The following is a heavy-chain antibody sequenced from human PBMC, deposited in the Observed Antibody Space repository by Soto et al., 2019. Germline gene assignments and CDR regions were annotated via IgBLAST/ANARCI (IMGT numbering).Heavy chain of an antibody. D-gene: IGHD3-10*01. J-gene: IGHJ5*02. Sequence: NPSETLSLTCTVSGGSISSYYWSWIRQPPGKGLEWTGYIYYSGSTNYNPSLKSRVTISVDTSKNQFSLKLSSVTAEDTAVYYCGGGYYIGKTGVCFDPWGQGTLVTVSS. V-gene: IGHV4-59*08. CDR2: IYYSGST. CDR3: GGGYYIGKTGVCFDP. CDR1: GGSISSYY.